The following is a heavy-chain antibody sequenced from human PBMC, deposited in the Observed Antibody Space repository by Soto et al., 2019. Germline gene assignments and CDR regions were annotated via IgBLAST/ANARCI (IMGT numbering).Heavy chain of an antibody. V-gene: IGHV3-30-3*01. CDR1: ISTFRSNG. J-gene: IGHJ6*02. CDR3: ARDPSSEMRGYYRFDV. D-gene: IGHD3-10*01. Sequence: QVQLVESGGGVVQPGRSLRLSCAGSISTFRSNGIQWVRQAPGKGLEWVAVVSYDGVNKDYADSVKGRFTISRDNSKSTVHLQMNSLRAEDTAVYHCARDPSSEMRGYYRFDVWGQGTSVTVSS. CDR2: VSYDGVNK.